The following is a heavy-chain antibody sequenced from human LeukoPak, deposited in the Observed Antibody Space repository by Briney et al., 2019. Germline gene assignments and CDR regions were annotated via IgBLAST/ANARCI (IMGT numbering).Heavy chain of an antibody. CDR1: GGSFSGYY. CDR2: INHSGST. Sequence: PSETLSLTCAVYGGSFSGYYWSWIRQPPGKGLEWLGEINHSGSTNYNPSLKSRVTISVDTSKNQFSLKLSSVTAADTAVYYCARGVYSYSYYYYYYGMDVWGQGTTVTVSS. V-gene: IGHV4-34*01. CDR3: ARGVYSYSYYYYYYGMDV. D-gene: IGHD5-18*01. J-gene: IGHJ6*02.